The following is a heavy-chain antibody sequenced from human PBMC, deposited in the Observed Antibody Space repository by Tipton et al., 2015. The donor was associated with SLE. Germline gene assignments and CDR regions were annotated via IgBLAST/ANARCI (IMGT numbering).Heavy chain of an antibody. CDR2: INHVGGT. V-gene: IGHV4-34*01. D-gene: IGHD6-25*01. CDR1: GASFSGYY. J-gene: IGHJ5*02. CDR3: ARRRAATGLFSERGWFDP. Sequence: TLSLTCAVYGASFSGYYWTWIRQAPGKGLEWIGEINHVGGTHYNPSLESRVPISIDTSENHFSLKLTSVTAADTAVYYCARRRAATGLFSERGWFDPWGQGALVTVSS.